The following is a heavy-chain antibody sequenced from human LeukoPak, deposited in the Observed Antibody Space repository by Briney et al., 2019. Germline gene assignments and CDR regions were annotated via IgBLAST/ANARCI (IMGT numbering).Heavy chain of an antibody. J-gene: IGHJ6*02. D-gene: IGHD3-22*01. Sequence: GGSLRLSCAASGFTFSTYAMHWVRQAPGKGLEWVAVIWYDGSNKYYADSVKGRFTISRDNSKNTLYLQMNSLRAEDTAVYYCARVSRKKYYYDSSGYYYPGDYYYGMDVWGQGTTVTVSS. CDR1: GFTFSTYA. CDR2: IWYDGSNK. V-gene: IGHV3-33*01. CDR3: ARVSRKKYYYDSSGYYYPGDYYYGMDV.